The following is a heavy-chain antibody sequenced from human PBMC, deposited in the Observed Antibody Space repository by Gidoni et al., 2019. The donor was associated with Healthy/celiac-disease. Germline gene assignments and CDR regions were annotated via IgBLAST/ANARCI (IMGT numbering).Heavy chain of an antibody. CDR3: AKDIVRIAVAGPFDP. D-gene: IGHD6-19*01. Sequence: EVQLVESGGGLVQPGRSLRLSCAASGFTFDAYAMHWVLQAPGKGLEWVSGISWNSGSIGYADSVKCRFTISRDNAKNSLYLQMNSLRAEDTALYHCAKDIVRIAVAGPFDPWGQGTLVTVSS. J-gene: IGHJ5*02. CDR1: GFTFDAYA. CDR2: ISWNSGSI. V-gene: IGHV3-9*01.